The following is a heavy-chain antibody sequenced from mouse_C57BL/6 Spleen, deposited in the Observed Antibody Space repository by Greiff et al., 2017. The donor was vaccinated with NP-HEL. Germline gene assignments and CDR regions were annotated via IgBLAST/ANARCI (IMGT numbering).Heavy chain of an antibody. CDR3: TTLLRYAD. J-gene: IGHJ2*01. CDR1: GFNIKDYY. CDR2: IDPEDGDT. Sequence: EVQLQQSGAELVRPGASVKLSCTASGFNIKDYYMHWVKQRPEQGLEWIGRIDPEDGDTEYAPKFQGKATMTADTSSHTASLQLSSLTSEDTAVYYCTTLLRYADWGQGTTLTVSS. D-gene: IGHD1-1*01. V-gene: IGHV14-1*01.